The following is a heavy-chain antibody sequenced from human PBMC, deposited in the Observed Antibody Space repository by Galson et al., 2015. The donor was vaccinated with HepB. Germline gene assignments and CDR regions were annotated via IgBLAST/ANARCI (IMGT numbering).Heavy chain of an antibody. D-gene: IGHD3-3*01. J-gene: IGHJ6*02. CDR2: INHSGST. V-gene: IGHV4-34*01. CDR1: GGSFSGYY. CDR3: ARRFDFRSGYYRGGYGMDV. Sequence: SETLSLTCAVYGGSFSGYYWTWIRQPPGKGLEWIGEINHSGSTNYNPSLKSRVTMSVDMSRNQLSLNLTSVTAADTAVYYCARRFDFRSGYYRGGYGMDVWGQGTTVIVSS.